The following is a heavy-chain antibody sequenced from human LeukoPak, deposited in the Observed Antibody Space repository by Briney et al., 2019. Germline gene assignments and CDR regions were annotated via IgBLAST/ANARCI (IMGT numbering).Heavy chain of an antibody. CDR3: ASYGSGSYYQRRYYYYYYYMDV. J-gene: IGHJ6*03. V-gene: IGHV1-2*02. Sequence: ASVKVSCKASGCTFTGYYMHWVRQAPGQGLEWMGWINPNSGGTNYAQKFQGRVTMTRDTSISTAYMELSRLRSDDTAVYYCASYGSGSYYQRRYYYYYYYMDVWGKGTTVTVSS. CDR2: INPNSGGT. CDR1: GCTFTGYY. D-gene: IGHD3-10*01.